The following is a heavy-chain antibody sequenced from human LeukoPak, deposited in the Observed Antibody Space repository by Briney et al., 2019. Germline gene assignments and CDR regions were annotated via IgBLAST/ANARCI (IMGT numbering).Heavy chain of an antibody. CDR1: GFTLSDYS. V-gene: IGHV3-48*01. D-gene: IGHD5-24*01. Sequence: GGSLRLSCDASGFTLSDYSMNWVRQAPGKGLEWLSFISSGSGTTYYADSVRGRFSISRDNAKNSLYLQISVLRADDTALYYCVRHRGDGYKLAFDYWGQGIVVTVSS. J-gene: IGHJ4*02. CDR3: VRHRGDGYKLAFDY. CDR2: ISSGSGTT.